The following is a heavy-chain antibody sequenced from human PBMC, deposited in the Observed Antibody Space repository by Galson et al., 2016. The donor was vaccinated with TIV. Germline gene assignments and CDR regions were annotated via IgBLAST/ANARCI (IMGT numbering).Heavy chain of an antibody. J-gene: IGHJ5*02. D-gene: IGHD2-15*01. CDR3: ARAIVVGTFADSGFYDP. CDR1: GGSFSDYY. V-gene: IGHV4-34*01. CDR2: VNHDGIT. Sequence: ETLSLTCTVYGGSFSDYYWNWIRQPPGKGLEWMGEVNHDGITHYNPSLKRRITISVDTSRSQFSLKLSPVTAADTAVYYCARAIVVGTFADSGFYDPWGQGTSVIVSS.